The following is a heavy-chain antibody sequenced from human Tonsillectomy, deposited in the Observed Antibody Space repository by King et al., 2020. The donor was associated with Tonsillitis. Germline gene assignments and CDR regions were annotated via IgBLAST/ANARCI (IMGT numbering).Heavy chain of an antibody. CDR2: IYYTGST. D-gene: IGHD6-6*01. CDR1: GGSISGYY. V-gene: IGHV4-59*08. Sequence: VQLQESGPGLVKPSETLSLTCTVSGGSISGYYWSWIRQPPGKGLEWIGYIYYTGSTNYNPSLKSRGTISVDTSKNQFSLKRSSVTAADTAVYYCARLLSSSDYYYYYFYMDVWGKGTTVTVSS. CDR3: ARLLSSSDYYYYYFYMDV. J-gene: IGHJ6*03.